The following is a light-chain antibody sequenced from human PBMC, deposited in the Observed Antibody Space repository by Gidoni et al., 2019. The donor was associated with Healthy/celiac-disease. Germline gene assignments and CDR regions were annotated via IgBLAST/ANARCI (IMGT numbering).Light chain of an antibody. CDR1: QSLLHRNGYNY. V-gene: IGKV2-28*01. CDR2: LGS. CDR3: MQALRTPGVFT. J-gene: IGKJ3*01. Sequence: DIAMTQSPLSLLVIPGEQPSISGKASQSLLHRNGYNYWDWYLQEPGQSPQLLICLGSNRASGVPVRFSGSGSGTDFTLKISRMGAEDVEVYYCMQALRTPGVFTFGPGTKVDIK.